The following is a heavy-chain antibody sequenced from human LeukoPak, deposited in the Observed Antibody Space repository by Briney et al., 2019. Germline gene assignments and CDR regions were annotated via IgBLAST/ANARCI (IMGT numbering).Heavy chain of an antibody. D-gene: IGHD3-10*01. Sequence: GGSLRLSCAASGFTFSTYAMHWVRQGPGKGLEWVAVISYDGSNKYYADSVKGRFTISRDNSKNTLYLQMSSLSAEDTAVYYCARTTTPHYYGSGSYALGYWGQETLVTVPS. J-gene: IGHJ4*02. CDR2: ISYDGSNK. CDR1: GFTFSTYA. CDR3: ARTTTPHYYGSGSYALGY. V-gene: IGHV3-30-3*01.